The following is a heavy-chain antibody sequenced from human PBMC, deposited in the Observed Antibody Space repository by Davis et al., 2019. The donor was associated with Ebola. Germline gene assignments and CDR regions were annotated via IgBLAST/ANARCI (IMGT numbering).Heavy chain of an antibody. CDR2: TYYNSKWYT. CDR1: GDSVSSNSAA. J-gene: IGHJ3*02. Sequence: PSETLSLTCAISGDSVSSNSAAWNWIRQSPSRGLEWLGRTYYNSKWYTDYAVSVKSRITINPDTSKNQFSLLLNSVTPEDTAVYYCVRVQGRAGKAFDIWGQGTMVTVSS. CDR3: VRVQGRAGKAFDI. V-gene: IGHV6-1*01.